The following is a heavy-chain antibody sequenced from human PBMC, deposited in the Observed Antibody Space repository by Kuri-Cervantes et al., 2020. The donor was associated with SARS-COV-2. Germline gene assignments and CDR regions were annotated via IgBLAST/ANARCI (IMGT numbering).Heavy chain of an antibody. V-gene: IGHV1-69*05. CDR2: IILIFGTA. CDR3: ASRRGYSYGIAVGDAFDI. CDR1: GGTFSSYA. J-gene: IGHJ3*02. Sequence: SVKVSCKASGGTFSSYAISWVRQAPGQGLEWMGGIILIFGTANYAQKFQGRVTITTDKSTSTAYMELSSLRSEDTAVYYCASRRGYSYGIAVGDAFDIWGQGTMVTVSS. D-gene: IGHD5-18*01.